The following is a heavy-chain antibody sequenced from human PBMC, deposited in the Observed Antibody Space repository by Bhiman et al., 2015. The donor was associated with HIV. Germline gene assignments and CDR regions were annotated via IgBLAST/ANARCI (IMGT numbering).Heavy chain of an antibody. V-gene: IGHV3-9*01. J-gene: IGHJ4*02. CDR2: VTSDGSNI. CDR3: AKDLGSAVGHIDY. Sequence: LVESGGALVLPGRSLSLSCSASGFSFAHYAMHWVRQAPGKGLQWVAGVTSDGSNIYYADSLKGRFTVSRDNARNSLYLQMSSLNTEDTAFYYCAKDLGSAVGHIDYWGQGTLVTVS. D-gene: IGHD3/OR15-3a*01. CDR1: GFSFAHYA.